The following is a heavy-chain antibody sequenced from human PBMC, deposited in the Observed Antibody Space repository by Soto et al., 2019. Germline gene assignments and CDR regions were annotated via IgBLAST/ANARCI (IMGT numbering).Heavy chain of an antibody. CDR2: INAGNGNT. V-gene: IGHV1-3*01. CDR3: AADGNGAAFDI. CDR1: GYTFTSYA. D-gene: IGHD2-15*01. Sequence: ASVKVSCTASGYTFTSYAMHWVRQAPGQRLEWMGWINAGNGNTKYSHKFQGRVTITRDTSASTAYMELSSLRSEDTAVYYCAADGNGAAFDIWGQGTMVTVSS. J-gene: IGHJ3*02.